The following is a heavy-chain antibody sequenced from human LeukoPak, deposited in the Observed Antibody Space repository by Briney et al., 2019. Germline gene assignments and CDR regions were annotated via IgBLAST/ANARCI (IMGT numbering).Heavy chain of an antibody. V-gene: IGHV4-38-2*01. CDR3: ARLRYCSSTSCYPDY. D-gene: IGHD2-2*01. CDR1: GYSISSLYY. Sequence: SETLSLTCAVSGYSISSLYYWGWIRQPPGKGLEWITSIHHSGSTDYNPSLKSRVTISVDTSKNQFSLKLRYVTAADTAVYYCARLRYCSSTSCYPDYWGQGTLVTVSS. J-gene: IGHJ4*02. CDR2: IHHSGST.